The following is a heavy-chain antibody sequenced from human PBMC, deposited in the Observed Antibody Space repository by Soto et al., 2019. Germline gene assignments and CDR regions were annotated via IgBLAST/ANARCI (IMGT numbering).Heavy chain of an antibody. D-gene: IGHD3-10*01. CDR1: GGSFSGYY. Sequence: PSETLSLTCAVYGGSFSGYYWSWIRQPPGKGLEWIGEINHSGSTNYNPSLKSRVTISVDTSKNQFSLKLSSVTAADTAVFCCARGSLYNIRRYYFDYWGQGTLVTVSS. V-gene: IGHV4-34*01. CDR3: ARGSLYNIRRYYFDY. CDR2: INHSGST. J-gene: IGHJ4*02.